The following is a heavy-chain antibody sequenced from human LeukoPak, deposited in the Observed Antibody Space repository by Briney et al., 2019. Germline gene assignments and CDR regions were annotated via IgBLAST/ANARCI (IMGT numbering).Heavy chain of an antibody. V-gene: IGHV3-20*04. CDR1: GFTFDDYG. D-gene: IGHD3-22*01. CDR2: INWNGGST. CDR3: ARAGILGDSSGYYYEDY. Sequence: PGGSLRLSCAASGFTFDDYGMSWVRQAPGKGLESVSGINWNGGSTGYADSVKGRFTISRDNAKNPLYLQMNSLRAEDTALYYCARAGILGDSSGYYYEDYWGQGTLVTVSS. J-gene: IGHJ4*02.